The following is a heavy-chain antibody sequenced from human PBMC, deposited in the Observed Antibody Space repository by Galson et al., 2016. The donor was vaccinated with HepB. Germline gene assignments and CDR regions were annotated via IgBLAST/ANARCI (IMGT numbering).Heavy chain of an antibody. CDR3: ARETPIGDNIWGSYRYPDY. D-gene: IGHD3-16*02. CDR2: IYYTGRA. Sequence: TLSLTCSVSGGSISSGGYYWSWIRQHPGKGLEWIGYIYYTGRAYYNPSLKSRVTISVDTSKSQFSLRLSSVTAADTAVYCCARETPIGDNIWGSYRYPDYWGQGTLVTVSS. CDR1: GGSISSGGYY. J-gene: IGHJ4*02. V-gene: IGHV4-31*03.